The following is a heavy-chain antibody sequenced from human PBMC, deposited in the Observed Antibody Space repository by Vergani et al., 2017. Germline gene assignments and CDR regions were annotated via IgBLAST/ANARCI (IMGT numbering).Heavy chain of an antibody. CDR1: GFTFSSYD. J-gene: IGHJ4*02. CDR2: ISGSGGST. Sequence: EVQLLESGGGLVQPGGSLRLSCAASGFTFSSYDMSWVRQAPGKGLEWVSAISGSGGSTYYADSVKGRFTISIDNSKNTLYLQMNSLRAEDTAVYYCAKDRYSYGFSPNYFDYWGQGTLVTVSS. V-gene: IGHV3-23*01. CDR3: AKDRYSYGFSPNYFDY. D-gene: IGHD5-18*01.